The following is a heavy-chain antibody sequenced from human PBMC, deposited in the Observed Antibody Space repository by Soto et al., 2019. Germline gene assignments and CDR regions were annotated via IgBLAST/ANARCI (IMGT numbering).Heavy chain of an antibody. V-gene: IGHV1-18*01. D-gene: IGHD2-2*01. CDR1: GYTFTSYG. CDR2: ISAYNGNT. CDR3: ARYYIVVVPAALGYYYYYMDV. Sequence: ASVKVSCKASGYTFTSYGISWVRQAPGQGLEWMGWISAYNGNTNYAQKLQGRVTMTTDTSTSTAYMELRSLRSDDTAVYYCARYYIVVVPAALGYYYYYMDVWGKGTTVTV. J-gene: IGHJ6*03.